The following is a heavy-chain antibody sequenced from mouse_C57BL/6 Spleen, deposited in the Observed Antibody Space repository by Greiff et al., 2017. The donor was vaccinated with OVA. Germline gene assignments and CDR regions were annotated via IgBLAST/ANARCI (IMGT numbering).Heavy chain of an antibody. CDR2: IWTGGGS. CDR1: GFSLTSYA. J-gene: IGHJ1*03. V-gene: IGHV2-9-1*01. D-gene: IGHD2-12*01. Sequence: QVQLKESGPGLVAPSQSLSITCTVSGFSLTSYAISWVRQPPGKGLEWLGVIWTGGGSNYYSAPKSRLSISKDNYKSQALFNMNSLQTDDTARYYWARKMGYDEDWYFDVWGTGTTVTVSS. CDR3: ARKMGYDEDWYFDV.